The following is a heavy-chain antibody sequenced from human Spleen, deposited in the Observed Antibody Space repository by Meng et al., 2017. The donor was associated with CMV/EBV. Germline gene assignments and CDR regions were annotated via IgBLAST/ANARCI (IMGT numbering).Heavy chain of an antibody. J-gene: IGHJ4*02. CDR2: ISSSSDYI. V-gene: IGHV3-21*01. D-gene: IGHD6-6*01. CDR3: GRENSSSGRYFDF. Sequence: GESLKISCAASGFSFNIYAMNWVRQAPGKGLEWVSSISSSSDYIYYADSVKGRFTISRDNAQNTLYLQMNSLRAEDTAVYYCGRENSSSGRYFDFWGQGTVVTVSS. CDR1: GFSFNIYA.